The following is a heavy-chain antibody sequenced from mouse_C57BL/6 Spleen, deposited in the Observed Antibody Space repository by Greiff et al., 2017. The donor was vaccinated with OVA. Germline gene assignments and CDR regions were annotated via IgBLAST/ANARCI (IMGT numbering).Heavy chain of an antibody. CDR2: ISSGSSTI. D-gene: IGHD2-12*01. CDR1: GFTFSDYG. V-gene: IGHV5-17*01. J-gene: IGHJ1*03. CDR3: ARDYSFTYWYFDV. Sequence: EVKLVESGGGLVKPGGSLKLSCAASGFTFSDYGMHWVRQAPEKGLEWVAYISSGSSTIYYADTVKGRFTISRDNAKHTLFLQMTSLRSEDTAMYYCARDYSFTYWYFDVWGTGTTVTVSS.